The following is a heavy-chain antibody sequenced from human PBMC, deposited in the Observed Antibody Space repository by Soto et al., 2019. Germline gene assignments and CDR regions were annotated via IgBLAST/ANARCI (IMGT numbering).Heavy chain of an antibody. CDR3: VRDGTKTLRDWFDP. CDR2: IYATGTT. D-gene: IGHD1-1*01. J-gene: IGHJ5*02. V-gene: IGHV4-4*07. Sequence: SETLSLTCTVSGASISGYYWSWIRKSAGKGLEWIGRIYATGTTDYNPSLESRVMMSVDTSKKQFSLRLRSVTAADTAVYYCVRDGTKTLRDWFDPWGQGISVTVSS. CDR1: GASISGYY.